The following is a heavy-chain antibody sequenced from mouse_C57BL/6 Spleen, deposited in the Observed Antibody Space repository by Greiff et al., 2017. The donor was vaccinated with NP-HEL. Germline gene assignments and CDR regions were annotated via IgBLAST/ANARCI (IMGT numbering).Heavy chain of an antibody. J-gene: IGHJ3*01. Sequence: EVMLVESGGGLVQPKGSLKLSCPASGFSFNTYAMNWVRQAPGKGLEWVARIRSKSNNYATYYADSVKDRFTISRDDSESMLYLQMNNLKTEDTAMYYCVRHDGGFAYWGQGTLVTVSA. CDR2: IRSKSNNYAT. CDR3: VRHDGGFAY. D-gene: IGHD2-3*01. V-gene: IGHV10-1*01. CDR1: GFSFNTYA.